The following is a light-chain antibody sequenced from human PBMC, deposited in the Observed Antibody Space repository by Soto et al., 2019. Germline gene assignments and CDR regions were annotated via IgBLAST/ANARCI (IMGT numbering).Light chain of an antibody. CDR2: EVN. CDR1: SSAVAGYNY. CDR3: SSYTGSKDVV. J-gene: IGLJ2*01. V-gene: IGLV2-8*01. Sequence: QSVLTQPPSASGSPGQSVTISCTGTSSAVAGYNYVSWYQQHPGKAPKLMIYEVNKRPSGVPDRFSGSKSGTTASLTVSGLQAEDEADYYCSSYTGSKDVVFGGGTKVTVL.